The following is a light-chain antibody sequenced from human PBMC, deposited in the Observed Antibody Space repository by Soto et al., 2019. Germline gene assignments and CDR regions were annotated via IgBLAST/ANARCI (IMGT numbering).Light chain of an antibody. CDR3: CAHTVMAIL. J-gene: IGLJ2*01. CDR1: SSDIGRYNY. V-gene: IGLV2-11*01. Sequence: QSVLTQPPSVSGSPGQSVIISCIGSSSDIGRYNYVSWYQQRPGKAPKLIIYDVTQRPSGVPDRFSGSKSGNTASLTISGLQADDEADYCCCAHTVMAILFGGGTKLTVL. CDR2: DVT.